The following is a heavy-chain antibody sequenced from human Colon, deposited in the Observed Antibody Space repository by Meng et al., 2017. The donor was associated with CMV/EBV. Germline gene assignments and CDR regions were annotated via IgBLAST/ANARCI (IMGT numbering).Heavy chain of an antibody. J-gene: IGHJ4*02. Sequence: LTCTVSGGSISGYYWSWIRQPPGKGLEWIGYIYYEESTNYNPSLKSRVTISADMSKNQFSLRLSSVTAADTAVYYCAKEGGTNSNFDHWGQGTLVTVSS. CDR1: GGSISGYY. CDR2: IYYEEST. D-gene: IGHD4-11*01. CDR3: AKEGGTNSNFDH. V-gene: IGHV4-59*01.